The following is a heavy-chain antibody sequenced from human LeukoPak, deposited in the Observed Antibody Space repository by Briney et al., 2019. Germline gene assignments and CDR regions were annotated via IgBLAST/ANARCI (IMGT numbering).Heavy chain of an antibody. D-gene: IGHD2-8*01. CDR3: ARPVGVGAFDI. CDR1: GGSISSSSYY. CDR2: IYYSGST. V-gene: IGHV4-39*01. J-gene: IGHJ3*02. Sequence: SETLSLTCTASGGSISSSSYYWGRLGQPPGKGLEWIGSIYYSGSTYYNPSLKVRVTISVDTSKNQFSLELSSVTAADTAVYYCARPVGVGAFDIWGQGTMVTVSS.